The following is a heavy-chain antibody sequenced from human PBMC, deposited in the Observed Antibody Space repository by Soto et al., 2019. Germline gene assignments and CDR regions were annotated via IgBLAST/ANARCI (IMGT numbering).Heavy chain of an antibody. CDR2: ISYDGSNK. J-gene: IGHJ4*02. CDR1: GFSFSTYV. D-gene: IGHD2-15*01. V-gene: IGHV3-30*18. CDR3: AKDGGRYGSGGSCYLFDS. Sequence: QVQLVESGGGVVQPGRSLRLSCAASGFSFSTYVMHWVRQAPGKGLEWVARISYDGSNKYYADSVKGRFTISRDNSKNTLYLQMNCMRTEDTALYYCAKDGGRYGSGGSCYLFDSGGQETLVTVSS.